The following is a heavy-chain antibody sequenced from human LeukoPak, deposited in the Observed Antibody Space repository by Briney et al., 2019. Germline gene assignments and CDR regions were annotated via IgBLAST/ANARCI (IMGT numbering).Heavy chain of an antibody. J-gene: IGHJ5*02. CDR3: ASLFSTP. CDR2: TRNKANSYTT. V-gene: IGHV3-72*01. CDR1: GFTFSDHY. Sequence: PGGSLRLSCVASGFTFSDHYMDWVRQAPGKGLEWVGCTRNKANSYTTEYAASVKGRFTISRDDSKNSLYLQMNSLKTADTAVYYCASLFSTPWGQGTLVTVSS. D-gene: IGHD3-10*02.